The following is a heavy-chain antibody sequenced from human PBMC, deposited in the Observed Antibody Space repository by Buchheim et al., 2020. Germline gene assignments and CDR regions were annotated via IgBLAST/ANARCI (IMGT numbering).Heavy chain of an antibody. CDR3: ARTVAGVLDVVVTAIYYFDY. CDR1: GGTFSSYA. D-gene: IGHD2-21*02. Sequence: QVQLVQSGAEVKKPGSSVKVSCKASGGTFSSYAISWVRQAPGQGLEWMGGIIPSFGTANYAQKFQGRVTITADKSTSTAYLELSSLRSEDTAVYYCARTVAGVLDVVVTAIYYFDYWGQGTL. V-gene: IGHV1-69*06. J-gene: IGHJ4*02. CDR2: IIPSFGTA.